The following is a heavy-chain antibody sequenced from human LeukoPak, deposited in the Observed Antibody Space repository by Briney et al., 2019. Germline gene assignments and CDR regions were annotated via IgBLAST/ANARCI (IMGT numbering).Heavy chain of an antibody. D-gene: IGHD6-13*01. Sequence: GASVKVSCKASGGTFSSYAISWVRQAPGQGLEWMGGIIPIFGTANYAQKFQGRVMITTDESTSTAYMELSSLRSEDTAVYYCARGWAAAGTYFDYWGQGTLVTVSS. CDR3: ARGWAAAGTYFDY. J-gene: IGHJ4*02. CDR2: IIPIFGTA. CDR1: GGTFSSYA. V-gene: IGHV1-69*05.